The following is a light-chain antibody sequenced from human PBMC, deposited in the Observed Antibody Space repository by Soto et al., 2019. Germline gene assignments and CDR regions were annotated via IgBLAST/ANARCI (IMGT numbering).Light chain of an antibody. CDR1: TGDIGTYND. V-gene: IGLV2-14*01. CDR2: EVS. CDR3: TSFTNSRTVV. J-gene: IGLJ3*02. Sequence: QSALTQPASVSGSPGQSITISCTGTTGDIGTYNDVSWYQHHSDKAPRLMIYEVSNRPSGVSNRFSGSKSGNTASLTISGLQAEDEADYYCTSFTNSRTVVFGGGTKLTVL.